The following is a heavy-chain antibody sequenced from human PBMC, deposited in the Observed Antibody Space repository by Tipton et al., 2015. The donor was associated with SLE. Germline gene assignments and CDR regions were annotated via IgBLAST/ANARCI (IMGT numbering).Heavy chain of an antibody. D-gene: IGHD3-22*01. CDR3: GRERRYYDSSGYYDY. CDR2: INHSGST. CDR1: CESISGYY. Sequence: TLSLTCAVYCESISGYYWSWIRKPPGKGLEWVGEINHSGSTNYNPSLKRRVTITVDTSKNQFSLKLSSVTAADTAVCYCGRERRYYDSSGYYDYWGQGTLVTVSS. J-gene: IGHJ4*02. V-gene: IGHV4-34*01.